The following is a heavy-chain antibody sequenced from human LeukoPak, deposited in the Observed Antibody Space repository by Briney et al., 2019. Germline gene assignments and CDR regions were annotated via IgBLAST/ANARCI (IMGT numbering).Heavy chain of an antibody. V-gene: IGHV3-30*18. D-gene: IGHD4-17*01. Sequence: GGSLRLSCAASGFTFSSYGMHWVRQAPGKGLEWVAVISYDGSNKYYADSVKGRFTISRDNSKNTLYLQMNSLRAEDTAVYYCAKDLFPRPTVTTGPDYWGQGTLVTVSS. CDR1: GFTFSSYG. J-gene: IGHJ4*02. CDR3: AKDLFPRPTVTTGPDY. CDR2: ISYDGSNK.